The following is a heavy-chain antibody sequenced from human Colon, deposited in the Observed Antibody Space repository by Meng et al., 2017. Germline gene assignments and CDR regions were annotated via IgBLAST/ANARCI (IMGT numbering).Heavy chain of an antibody. CDR3: ARDENISLGKLFGDY. CDR2: INPDTGDT. CDR1: VYTFTAYY. V-gene: IGHV1-2*06. D-gene: IGHD2-21*01. Sequence: ASVKVSCQPSVYTFTAYYIRWVRQAPGQGLEWMGHINPDTGDTLYAQKFQGRVSMNGDTSISTAYVELSGLRSDDTAFYYCARDENISLGKLFGDYCGQVTRVT. J-gene: IGHJ4*01.